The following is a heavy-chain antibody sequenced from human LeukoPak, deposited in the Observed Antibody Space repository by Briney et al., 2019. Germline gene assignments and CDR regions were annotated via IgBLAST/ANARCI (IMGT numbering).Heavy chain of an antibody. CDR2: IKQDGSEE. D-gene: IGHD1-26*01. CDR1: GFTFSSYW. CDR3: ARNPIYTSIVGATDYFDY. V-gene: IGHV3-7*01. Sequence: PGGSLRLSCAASGFTFSSYWMSWVRQAPGKGLEWVANIKQDGSEEYYVDSVKGRFTISRDNAKNSLYLQMNSLRAEDTAVYYCARNPIYTSIVGATDYFDYWGQGTLVTVSS. J-gene: IGHJ4*02.